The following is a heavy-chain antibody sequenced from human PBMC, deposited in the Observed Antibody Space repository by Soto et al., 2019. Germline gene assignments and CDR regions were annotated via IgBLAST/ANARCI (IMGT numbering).Heavy chain of an antibody. CDR1: GFTFSSYS. CDR2: ISSSSSTI. D-gene: IGHD3-22*01. CDR3: ARDRTMLVVVKSAGFDY. J-gene: IGHJ4*02. V-gene: IGHV3-48*02. Sequence: GGSLRLSCAASGFTFSSYSMNWVRQAPGKGLEWVSYISSSSSTIYYADSVKGRFTISRDNAKNSLYLQMNSLRDEDTAVYYCARDRTMLVVVKSAGFDYWGQGTLVTVSS.